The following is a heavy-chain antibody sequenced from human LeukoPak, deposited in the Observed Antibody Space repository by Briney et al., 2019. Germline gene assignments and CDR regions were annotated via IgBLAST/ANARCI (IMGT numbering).Heavy chain of an antibody. V-gene: IGHV1-2*02. CDR1: GYTFTGYY. CDR3: ARLDTATAGFNY. J-gene: IGHJ4*02. Sequence: GASVKISCKASGYTFTGYYMHWVRQAPGQGLEWMGWINPNSGGTNYAQKFQGRVTMTRDTSISTAYMELSRLRSDDTAVYYCARLDTATAGFNYWGQGTLVTVSS. D-gene: IGHD5-18*01. CDR2: INPNSGGT.